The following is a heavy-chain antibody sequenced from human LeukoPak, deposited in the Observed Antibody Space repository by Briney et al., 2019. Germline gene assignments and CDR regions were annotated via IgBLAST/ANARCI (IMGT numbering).Heavy chain of an antibody. D-gene: IGHD3-22*01. CDR1: GFTFSSYE. V-gene: IGHV3-48*03. CDR3: ARESLPHYYDSSGYSPAAFDI. Sequence: GVSLRLSCAASGFTFSSYEMNWVRQAPGKGLEWVSYISSSGSTIYYADSVKGRFTISRDNAKNSLYLQMNSLRAEDTAVYYCARESLPHYYDSSGYSPAAFDIWGQGTMVTVSS. CDR2: ISSSGSTI. J-gene: IGHJ3*02.